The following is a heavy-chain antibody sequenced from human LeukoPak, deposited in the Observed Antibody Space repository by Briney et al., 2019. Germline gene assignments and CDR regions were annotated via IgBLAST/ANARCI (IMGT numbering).Heavy chain of an antibody. CDR1: GGTFSSYA. CDR3: ASACKTDYYDSRGYYS. V-gene: IGHV1-69*05. J-gene: IGHJ4*02. D-gene: IGHD3-22*01. Sequence: ASVKVSCKASGGTFSSYAISWVRQAPGQGLEWMGGIIPIFGTANYAQKFQGRVTLTTDKSTSTAYMALSSLRSEDTAVYYCASACKTDYYDSRGYYSCGEGSQVTDS. CDR2: IIPIFGTA.